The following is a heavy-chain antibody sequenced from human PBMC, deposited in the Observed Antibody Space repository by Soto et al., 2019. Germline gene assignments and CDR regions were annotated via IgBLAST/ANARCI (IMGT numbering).Heavy chain of an antibody. CDR2: IYYSGST. V-gene: IGHV4-59*01. D-gene: IGHD2-2*01. J-gene: IGHJ4*02. Sequence: PSETLSLTCTVSGGSISSYHWSWIRQPPGKGLEWIGYIYYSGSTNYNPSLKSRVTISVDTSKNQFSLKLSSVTAADTAVYYCARVGTDIVVVPAVPPPFDYWGQGTLVTVSS. CDR3: ARVGTDIVVVPAVPPPFDY. CDR1: GGSISSYH.